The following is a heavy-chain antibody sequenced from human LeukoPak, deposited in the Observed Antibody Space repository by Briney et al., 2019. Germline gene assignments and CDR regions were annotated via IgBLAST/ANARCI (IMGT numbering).Heavy chain of an antibody. CDR3: ARDITVEMATTDY. V-gene: IGHV1-2*02. CDR2: INPNSGGT. Sequence: GASVKVSCKASGYTFTGYYMHWVRQAPGQGLEWMGWINPNSGGTNYAQKFQGRVTMTRDTSISTAYMELSSLRSEDTAVYYCARDITVEMATTDYWGQGTLVTVSS. CDR1: GYTFTGYY. J-gene: IGHJ4*02. D-gene: IGHD5-12*01.